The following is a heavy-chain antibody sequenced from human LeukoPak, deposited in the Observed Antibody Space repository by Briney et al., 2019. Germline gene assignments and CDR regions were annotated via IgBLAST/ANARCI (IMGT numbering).Heavy chain of an antibody. Sequence: SVKVSCKASGGTFCSYAISWVRQAPGQGLEWMGRIIPILGIANYAQKFQGRVTITADKSTSTAYMELSSLRSEDTAVYYCARKDGYTDYWGQGTLVTVSS. CDR3: ARKDGYTDY. D-gene: IGHD5-12*01. J-gene: IGHJ4*02. V-gene: IGHV1-69*04. CDR1: GGTFCSYA. CDR2: IIPILGIA.